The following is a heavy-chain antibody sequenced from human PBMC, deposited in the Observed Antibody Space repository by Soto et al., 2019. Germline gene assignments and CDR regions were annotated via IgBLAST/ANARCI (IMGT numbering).Heavy chain of an antibody. CDR2: IANGDNHI. J-gene: IGHJ3*02. CDR3: ARENGHCSNNACNRGAFDI. V-gene: IGHV3-21*02. Sequence: EVQLVESGGGLVKPGGSPRLSCAASGFTFSDYSMLWVRQAPGKGLEWLSFIANGDNHIFYSDLVKGRFTISRDNAKNSVYLQLNSLRADDTATYYCARENGHCSNNACNRGAFDIWGQGTMVTVSS. D-gene: IGHD2-8*01. CDR1: GFTFSDYS.